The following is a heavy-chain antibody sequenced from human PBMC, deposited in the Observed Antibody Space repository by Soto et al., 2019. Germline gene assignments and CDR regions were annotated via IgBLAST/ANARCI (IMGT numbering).Heavy chain of an antibody. D-gene: IGHD3-3*01. Sequence: SVKVSCKASGGTFSSYAISWVRQAPGQGLEWMGGIIPIFGTANYAQKFQGRVTITADESTSTAYMELSSLRSEDTAVYYCARENRFLEWLSPGHYYYYMDVWGKGTTVTVSS. CDR3: ARENRFLEWLSPGHYYYYMDV. J-gene: IGHJ6*03. CDR2: IIPIFGTA. V-gene: IGHV1-69*13. CDR1: GGTFSSYA.